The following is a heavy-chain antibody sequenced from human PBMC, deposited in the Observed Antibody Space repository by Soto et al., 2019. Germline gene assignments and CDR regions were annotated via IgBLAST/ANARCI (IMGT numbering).Heavy chain of an antibody. D-gene: IGHD2-15*01. CDR3: AKGVWCSGGSCHYTGGNWFDP. CDR2: ISGSGGST. CDR1: GFTFSSFSSYA. Sequence: EVQLLESGGGLVQPGGSLRLSCAASGFTFSSFSSYAMSWVRQAPGKGLEWVSAISGSGGSTYYADSVKGRFTISRDNSKNTLYLQMNSLRAEDTAVYYCAKGVWCSGGSCHYTGGNWFDPWGQGTLVTVSS. V-gene: IGHV3-23*01. J-gene: IGHJ5*02.